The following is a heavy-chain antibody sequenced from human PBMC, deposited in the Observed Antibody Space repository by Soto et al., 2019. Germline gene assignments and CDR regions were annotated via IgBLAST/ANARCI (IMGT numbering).Heavy chain of an antibody. CDR3: AKFGDYYDSSGYYYLDY. CDR1: GFTFSSYA. Sequence: GGSLRLSCAASGFTFSSYAMSWVRQAPGKGLEWASAISGSGGSTYYADSVKGRFTISRDNSKNTLYLQMNSLRAEDTAVYYCAKFGDYYDSSGYYYLDYWGQGTLVTVSS. CDR2: ISGSGGST. V-gene: IGHV3-23*01. D-gene: IGHD3-22*01. J-gene: IGHJ4*02.